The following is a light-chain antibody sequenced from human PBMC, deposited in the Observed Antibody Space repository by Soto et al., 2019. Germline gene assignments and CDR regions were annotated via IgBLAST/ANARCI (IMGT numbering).Light chain of an antibody. CDR2: GTS. V-gene: IGKV3-15*01. Sequence: EIVMTQSPATLSVSPGERATLSCRASQSVSSNLAWYQQKPGQAPRLLIYGTSTRATAIPARFSGSGSGTEFTLTISSLQSEDFAVYYCQQYDNWPSLTFGGGTKVEIK. CDR1: QSVSSN. CDR3: QQYDNWPSLT. J-gene: IGKJ4*01.